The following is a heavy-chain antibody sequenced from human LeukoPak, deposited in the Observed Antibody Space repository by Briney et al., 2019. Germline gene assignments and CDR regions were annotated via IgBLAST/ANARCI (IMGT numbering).Heavy chain of an antibody. J-gene: IGHJ4*02. Sequence: GGSLRLSCAASGFTFRSYWMNWVRQAPGKGLEWVANIKEDGSETYYVDSVRGRFTISRDNAKNSVYLRMNSLRAEDTAVYYCASAVGATGSSHYWGPGTLVIVSS. CDR1: GFTFRSYW. D-gene: IGHD1-26*01. CDR3: ASAVGATGSSHY. V-gene: IGHV3-7*01. CDR2: IKEDGSET.